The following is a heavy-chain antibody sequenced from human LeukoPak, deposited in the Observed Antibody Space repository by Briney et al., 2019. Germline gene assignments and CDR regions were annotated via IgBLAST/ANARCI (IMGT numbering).Heavy chain of an antibody. CDR2: IFHSGST. CDR1: GGSISSSSYY. J-gene: IGHJ4*02. V-gene: IGHV4-39*01. D-gene: IGHD1-26*01. CDR3: ARRSIAGASFDY. Sequence: SETLSLTCTVSGGSISSSSYYWGWIRQPPGKGLEWIGSIFHSGSTQYNPSLKSRVTIFVDTSKNQFSLKLSSVSAADTAVYYCARRSIAGASFDYWGQGTLVTVSS.